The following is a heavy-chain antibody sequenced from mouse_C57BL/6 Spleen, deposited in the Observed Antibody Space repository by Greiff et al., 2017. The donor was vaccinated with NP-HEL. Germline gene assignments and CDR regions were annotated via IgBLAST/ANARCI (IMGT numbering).Heavy chain of an antibody. CDR3: ARHSNPYYAMDY. Sequence: EVKLMESGGGLVQPGGSLKLSCAASGFTFSDYYMYWVRQTPEKRLEWVAYISNGGGSTYYPDTVKGRFTISRDNAKNTLYLQMSRLKSEDTAMYYCARHSNPYYAMDYWGQGTSVTVSS. V-gene: IGHV5-12*01. CDR1: GFTFSDYY. D-gene: IGHD2-5*01. CDR2: ISNGGGST. J-gene: IGHJ4*01.